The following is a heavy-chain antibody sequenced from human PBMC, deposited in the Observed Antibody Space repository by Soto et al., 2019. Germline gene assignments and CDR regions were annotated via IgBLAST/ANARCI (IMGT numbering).Heavy chain of an antibody. CDR3: ARRPVTGDYILNDEYSSSKGYFDY. Sequence: QVQLQESGPGLVKPSGTLSLTCAVSGGSISSSNWWSWVRQPPGKGLEWIGEIYHSGSTNYNPSLKSRVTISVDKSKNQFSLKLSSVTAADTAVYYCARRPVTGDYILNDEYSSSKGYFDYWGQGTLVTVSS. D-gene: IGHD6-6*01. J-gene: IGHJ4*02. V-gene: IGHV4-4*02. CDR1: GGSISSSNW. CDR2: IYHSGST.